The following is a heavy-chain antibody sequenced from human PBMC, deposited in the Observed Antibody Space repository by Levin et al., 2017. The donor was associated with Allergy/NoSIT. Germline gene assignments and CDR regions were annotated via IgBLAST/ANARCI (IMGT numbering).Heavy chain of an antibody. D-gene: IGHD6-19*01. J-gene: IGHJ6*02. V-gene: IGHV4-39*07. CDR3: ARIPWQGWYGMDV. CDR1: GASIISDSDY. CDR2: LYYLRKT. Sequence: SETLSLTCTVSGASIISDSDYWGWLRQPPGKGLEWIGSLYYLRKTYYNPSLKSRVNMSVDTSKNQCSLHLISVTAADTAVYYCARIPWQGWYGMDVWGQGTTVTVSS.